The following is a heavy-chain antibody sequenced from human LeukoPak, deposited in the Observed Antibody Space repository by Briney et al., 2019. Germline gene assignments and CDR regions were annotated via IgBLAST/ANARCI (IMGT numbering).Heavy chain of an antibody. V-gene: IGHV3-20*01. Sequence: GGSLRLSCAASGFTFDDYGMSWVRQAPGKGLEWVSGINWNGGSTGYADSVKGRFTIPRDNAKNSLYLQMNSLRAEDTALYHCARARGYSYDPFDYWGQGTLVTVSS. CDR2: INWNGGST. CDR3: ARARGYSYDPFDY. J-gene: IGHJ4*02. D-gene: IGHD5-18*01. CDR1: GFTFDDYG.